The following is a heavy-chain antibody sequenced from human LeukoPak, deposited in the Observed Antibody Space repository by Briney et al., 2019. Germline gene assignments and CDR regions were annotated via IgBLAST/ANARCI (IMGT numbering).Heavy chain of an antibody. V-gene: IGHV3-30-3*01. D-gene: IGHD6-13*01. CDR2: ISSDGTNK. CDR1: GFTFSTYA. J-gene: IGHJ4*02. Sequence: GSLRLSCAASGFTFSTYAMYWARQAPGKGLEWVAVISSDGTNKFYVESVKGRFTISRDDSKNTLYLQMNSLRAEDTAVYYCAKDTYSSSWYSEGGRYYFDYWGQGTLVTVSS. CDR3: AKDTYSSSWYSEGGRYYFDY.